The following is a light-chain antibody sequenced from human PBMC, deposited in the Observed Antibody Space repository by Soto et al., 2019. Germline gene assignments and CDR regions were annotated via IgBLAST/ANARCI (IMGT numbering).Light chain of an antibody. CDR3: QQYNSYSPWT. Sequence: DIQMTQSPSTLSASVGDRVTITCRASQTIYSWLAWYQQKPGKAPKLLIYKASSLESGVPSRCSGSGSGTELTLTIISLQPEDFAAYYCQQYNSYSPWTFGQGTKVEMK. V-gene: IGKV1-5*03. CDR2: KAS. J-gene: IGKJ1*01. CDR1: QTIYSW.